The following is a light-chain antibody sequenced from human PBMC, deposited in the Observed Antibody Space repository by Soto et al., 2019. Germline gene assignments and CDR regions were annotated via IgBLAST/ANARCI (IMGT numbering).Light chain of an antibody. CDR3: SSYTSSSAFYV. CDR1: SSDIGGYNY. Sequence: QAVVTQPASVSGSPGQSISISCTGTSSDIGGYNYVSWYQQHPGNAPKLIIYDVNNRLSGVSDRFSGSKYGNTASLTISGLQAEDEADYYCSSYTSSSAFYVFGTGTKLTVL. CDR2: DVN. V-gene: IGLV2-14*01. J-gene: IGLJ1*01.